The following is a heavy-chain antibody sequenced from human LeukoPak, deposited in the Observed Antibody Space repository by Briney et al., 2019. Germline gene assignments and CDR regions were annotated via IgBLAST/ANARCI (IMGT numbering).Heavy chain of an antibody. CDR2: IKQDGSEK. Sequence: PGGSLRLSCAASGFTFSSYWMSWVRQAPGKGLEWVANIKQDGSEKYHVDSVKGRFTISRDNARNSLCLQMNSLRAEDTAIYYCARTSWNDIPYLDYWGQGTLVTVSS. V-gene: IGHV3-7*01. D-gene: IGHD1-1*01. CDR1: GFTFSSYW. J-gene: IGHJ4*02. CDR3: ARTSWNDIPYLDY.